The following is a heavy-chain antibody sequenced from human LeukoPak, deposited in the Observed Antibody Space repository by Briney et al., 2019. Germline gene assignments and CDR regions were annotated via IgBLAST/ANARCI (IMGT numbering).Heavy chain of an antibody. CDR3: ATDGVAVIWSRREVVAYALDI. CDR2: FDPEDGET. Sequence: ASVKVSCKVFGYTLTELSMHWVRQAPGKGLEWMGGFDPEDGETIYAQKFQGRVTMTEDTSTNTAYMELSSLRSEDTAVYYCATDGVAVIWSRREVVAYALDIWGQGTMVTVSS. CDR1: GYTLTELS. V-gene: IGHV1-24*01. J-gene: IGHJ3*02. D-gene: IGHD3-3*01.